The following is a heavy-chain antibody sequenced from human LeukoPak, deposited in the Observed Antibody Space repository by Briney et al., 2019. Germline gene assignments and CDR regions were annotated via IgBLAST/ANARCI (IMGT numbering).Heavy chain of an antibody. J-gene: IGHJ5*02. D-gene: IGHD6-19*01. Sequence: PGGSLRLSCAASGFTLSGHWMSWVRQAPGKGLEWVANINQGGSDKYYVDSVKGRFTISRDNAKNTLYLQMNSLRVEDTAVYYCARDSAGLTWGQGTLVTVSS. CDR2: INQGGSDK. CDR3: ARDSAGLT. V-gene: IGHV3-7*01. CDR1: GFTLSGHW.